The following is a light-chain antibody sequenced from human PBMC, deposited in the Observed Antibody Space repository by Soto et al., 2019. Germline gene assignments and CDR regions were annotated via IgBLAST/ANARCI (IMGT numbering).Light chain of an antibody. Sequence: DIQMTQSPSSLSASVGDRVTITCRASQTVSSYLNWYQQKPGRAPKLLIYAASSLQSGVPSRFSGSGSGTDFILTISNLQPEDFATYYCQQSYSTPPTFGQGTKVEIK. CDR1: QTVSSY. CDR2: AAS. V-gene: IGKV1-39*01. CDR3: QQSYSTPPT. J-gene: IGKJ1*01.